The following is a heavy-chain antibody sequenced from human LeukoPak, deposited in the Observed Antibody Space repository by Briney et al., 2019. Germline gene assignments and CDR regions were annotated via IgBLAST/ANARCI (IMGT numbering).Heavy chain of an antibody. CDR2: INPNSGDT. V-gene: IGHV1-2*06. J-gene: IGHJ4*02. Sequence: ASVKVSCKASGYTFTGYHIHWVRQAPGQGLEWMGRINPNSGDTNYAQKFQGRVAMTRDTSISTAFMELTRLRSDDTAVYYCARDYCSSTSCLFDYWGQGTLVTVSS. CDR3: ARDYCSSTSCLFDY. CDR1: GYTFTGYH. D-gene: IGHD2-2*01.